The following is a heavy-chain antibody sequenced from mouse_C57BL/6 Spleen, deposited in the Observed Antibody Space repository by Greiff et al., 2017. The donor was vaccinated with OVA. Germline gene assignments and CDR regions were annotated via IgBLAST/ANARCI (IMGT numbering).Heavy chain of an antibody. CDR3: ARDHSPYAMDY. V-gene: IGHV5-17*01. CDR2: ISSGSSTI. J-gene: IGHJ4*01. Sequence: EVKLLESGGGLVKPGGSLTLSCAASGFTFSDYGMHWVRQAPEKGLEWVAYISSGSSTIYYADTVKGRFTISRDNAKNTLFLQMTSLRSEDTAMYYCARDHSPYAMDYWGQATSVTVSS. D-gene: IGHD2-12*01. CDR1: GFTFSDYG.